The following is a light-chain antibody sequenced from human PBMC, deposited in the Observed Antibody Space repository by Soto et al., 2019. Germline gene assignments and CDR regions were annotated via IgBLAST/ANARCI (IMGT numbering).Light chain of an antibody. CDR3: QQYGSSLT. CDR1: QSISSN. V-gene: IGKV3-20*01. Sequence: TLSVCVADXAPLGCRASQSISSNLAWYQQKPGQAPRLLIYGASTRATGIPARFSGSGSGTDFTLTISRLEPEDFAVYYCQQYGSSLTFGGGTKVDIK. J-gene: IGKJ4*01. CDR2: GAS.